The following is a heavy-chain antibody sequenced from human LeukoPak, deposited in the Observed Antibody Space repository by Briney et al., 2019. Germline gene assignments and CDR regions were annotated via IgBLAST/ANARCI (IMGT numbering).Heavy chain of an antibody. CDR3: ARGKDRRKKSNWFDP. CDR2: IYYSGST. Sequence: PGGSLRLSCAASGFTFSSYAMSWVRQAPGKGLEWIGYIYYSGSTNYNPSLKSRVTISVDTSKNQFSLKLSSVTAADTAVYYCARGKDRRKKSNWFDPWGQGTLVTVSS. V-gene: IGHV4-59*12. CDR1: GFTFSSYA. J-gene: IGHJ5*02.